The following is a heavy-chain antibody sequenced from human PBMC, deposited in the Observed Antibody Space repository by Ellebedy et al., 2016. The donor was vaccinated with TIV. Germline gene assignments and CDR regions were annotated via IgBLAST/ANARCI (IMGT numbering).Heavy chain of an antibody. D-gene: IGHD3-9*01. CDR3: TARHHYDILTGYYYFDAFDI. J-gene: IGHJ3*02. CDR2: IDITENN. CDR1: GASITNSY. Sequence: SETLSLTCTVSGASITNSYWGWLRQPAGKGLEWIGRIDITENNHYSPSLKSRVTMSVDTSTNQFSLKLSSVTAGDTAVYYCTARHHYDILTGYYYFDAFDIWGQGTMVTVSS. V-gene: IGHV4-4*07.